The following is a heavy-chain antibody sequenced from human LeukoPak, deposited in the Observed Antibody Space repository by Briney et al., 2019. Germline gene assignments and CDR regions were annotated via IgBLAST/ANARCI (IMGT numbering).Heavy chain of an antibody. D-gene: IGHD3-22*01. J-gene: IGHJ4*02. CDR3: ARVSRFYYDSSGDFDY. CDR1: GCTFTEYY. Sequence: SVQVSCLASGCTFTEYYMHWLGPAAGQGGDGMGWITTNSGATKYAQKFRGRVSMTRDTSINTAYMELSRLTSDDTAIYYCARVSRFYYDSSGDFDYWGQGTLVTASS. V-gene: IGHV1-2*02. CDR2: ITTNSGAT.